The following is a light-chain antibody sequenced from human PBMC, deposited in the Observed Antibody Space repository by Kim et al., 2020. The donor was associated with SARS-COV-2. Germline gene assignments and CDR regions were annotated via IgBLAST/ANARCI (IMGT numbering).Light chain of an antibody. J-gene: IGKJ2*01. CDR2: GAS. V-gene: IGKV3-20*01. CDR1: QSISSNY. CDR3: QQYGSSPPYT. Sequence: PEERATLSCRASQSISSNYLAWYQHKPGQAPRLLIYGASSRATGIPDRFGGSGSGTDFTLTISRLEPEDSAVYDCQQYGSSPPYTFGQGTKLEI.